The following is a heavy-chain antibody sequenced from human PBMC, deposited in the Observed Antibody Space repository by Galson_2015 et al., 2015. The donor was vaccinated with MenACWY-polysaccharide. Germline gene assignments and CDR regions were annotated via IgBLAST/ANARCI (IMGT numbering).Heavy chain of an antibody. CDR2: IKQDGSEK. D-gene: IGHD3-10*01. Sequence: SLRLSCAASGFTFSNFWMSWVRQAPGKGLEWVASIKQDGSEKYFVDSVKGRFTISRDNAENSLFLQMNSLRAEDTAVYYCARERWVRGVCSAPWGQGTLVPSSS. CDR3: ARERWVRGVCSAP. J-gene: IGHJ5*02. CDR1: GFTFSNFW. V-gene: IGHV3-7*01.